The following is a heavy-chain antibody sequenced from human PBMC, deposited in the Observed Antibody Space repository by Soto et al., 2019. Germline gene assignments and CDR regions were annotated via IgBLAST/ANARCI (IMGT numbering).Heavy chain of an antibody. V-gene: IGHV3-66*04. Sequence: GGSLRLSCAASGFTVSSNYISWVRQAPGKGLEWVSVIYSGGSTYYADSVKGRFTISRDNSKNTLYLQMNSLRAEDTAVYYCARPITTPNDAFDIWGQGTMVTVSS. CDR2: IYSGGST. D-gene: IGHD3-3*01. CDR1: GFTVSSNY. J-gene: IGHJ3*02. CDR3: ARPITTPNDAFDI.